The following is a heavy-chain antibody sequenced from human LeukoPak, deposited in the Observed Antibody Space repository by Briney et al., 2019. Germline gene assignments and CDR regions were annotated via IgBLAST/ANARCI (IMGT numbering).Heavy chain of an antibody. Sequence: SETLSLTCTVSGGSISSYYWSWIRQPPGKGLEWIGYINYSGSTTYNPSLKSRVTISVDTSKNQFSLKLTSATAADTAVYYCARQAAANSIDYWGQGTVVTASS. V-gene: IGHV4-59*08. CDR1: GGSISSYY. CDR2: INYSGST. J-gene: IGHJ4*02. CDR3: ARQAAANSIDY. D-gene: IGHD2-2*01.